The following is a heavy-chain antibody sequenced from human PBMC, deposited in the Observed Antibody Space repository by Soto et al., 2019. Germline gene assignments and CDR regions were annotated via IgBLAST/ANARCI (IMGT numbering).Heavy chain of an antibody. D-gene: IGHD3-10*01. CDR2: IWYDGSNK. V-gene: IGHV3-33*01. Sequence: QVQLVESGGGVVQPGRSLRLSCAASGFTFSSYGMHWVRQAPGKGLEWVAVIWYDGSNKYYADSVKGRFTISRDNSKNTLYLQMNSLRAEDTAVYYCARDREFTMVRGVIAYWGQGTLVTVSS. J-gene: IGHJ4*02. CDR3: ARDREFTMVRGVIAY. CDR1: GFTFSSYG.